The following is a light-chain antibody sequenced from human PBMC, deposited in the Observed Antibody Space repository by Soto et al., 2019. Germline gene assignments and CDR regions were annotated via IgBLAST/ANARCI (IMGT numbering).Light chain of an antibody. CDR1: QSVSS. Sequence: IVLTQSPATLSVSPGDRVTLSCRAPQSVSSLAWYQQRPDQAPRLLIYDASYRAVGIPARFSGSGSGTDFTLTISSLEPEDFAIYYCQQRSNWPPAITFGQGTRLDIK. CDR2: DAS. CDR3: QQRSNWPPAIT. J-gene: IGKJ5*01. V-gene: IGKV3-11*01.